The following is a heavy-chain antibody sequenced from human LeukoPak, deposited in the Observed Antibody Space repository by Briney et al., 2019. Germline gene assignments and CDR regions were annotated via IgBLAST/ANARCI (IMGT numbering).Heavy chain of an antibody. CDR1: GGSISSSSYY. J-gene: IGHJ4*02. V-gene: IGHV4-39*01. CDR3: ANKLHSSGWYEAFDS. CDR2: IYYSGST. Sequence: SETLSLTCTVSGGSISSSSYYWGWIRQPPGKGLEWIGSIYYSGSTYYNPSLKSRVTISVDTSKNQFSLKLSSVTAADTAVYYCANKLHSSGWYEAFDSWGQGTLVTVSS. D-gene: IGHD6-19*01.